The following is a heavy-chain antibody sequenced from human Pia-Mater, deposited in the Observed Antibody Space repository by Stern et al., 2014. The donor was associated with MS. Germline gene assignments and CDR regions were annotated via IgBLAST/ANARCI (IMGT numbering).Heavy chain of an antibody. Sequence: MQLVQSGAEVKKPGESLKISCKGSGYNFTTYWIAWVRQMPGRGLEWMGLIYPGDSQTRYSPSFQGHVTMSADTSISPAYLQWSSLKASDTAIYYCARPSNSGLFLHHWGQGTLVTVSS. CDR2: IYPGDSQT. V-gene: IGHV5-51*01. CDR3: ARPSNSGLFLHH. CDR1: GYNFTTYW. D-gene: IGHD6-19*01. J-gene: IGHJ1*01.